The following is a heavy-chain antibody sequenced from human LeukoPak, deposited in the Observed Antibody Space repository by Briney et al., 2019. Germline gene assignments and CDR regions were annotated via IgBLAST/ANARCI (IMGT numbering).Heavy chain of an antibody. D-gene: IGHD3-22*01. CDR2: IYDSGST. Sequence: PSETLSLTCTVSGGSIRSSYYYWGWIRQPPGKGLEWIGSIYDSGSTYYNPSLKSRVTISVDTSKNQFSLKLNSVTAADTAVYYCARHTYYYDSSGYSAFDYWGQGTLVTVSS. J-gene: IGHJ4*02. CDR3: ARHTYYYDSSGYSAFDY. V-gene: IGHV4-39*07. CDR1: GGSIRSSYYY.